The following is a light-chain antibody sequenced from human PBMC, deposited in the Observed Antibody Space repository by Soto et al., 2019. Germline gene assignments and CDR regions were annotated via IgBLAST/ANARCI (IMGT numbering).Light chain of an antibody. CDR3: SSITSTRTYV. V-gene: IGLV2-14*01. CDR1: SSDVGDYNY. J-gene: IGLJ1*01. CDR2: EVT. Sequence: QSALTQPASVSGSPGQSITISCTVTSSDVGDYNYVSWYQKHPGKAPKLMIYEVTNRPSGVSNRFSGSKSGNTASLTISGLQAEDEADYYCSSITSTRTYVFGAGPKLTVL.